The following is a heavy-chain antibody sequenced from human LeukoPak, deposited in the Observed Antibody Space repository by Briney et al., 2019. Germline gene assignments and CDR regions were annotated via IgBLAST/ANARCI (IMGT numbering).Heavy chain of an antibody. D-gene: IGHD5-24*01. Sequence: PGGSLRFSCAASGFIFSDYYMAWVRQAPGKGLKWVGRSRNKANSYSTEYAASVKGRFTISRDESKNLLYLQMNSLKMEDTAVYYCARGYKSFDNWGQGTLVTVSS. CDR3: ARGYKSFDN. CDR1: GFIFSDYY. J-gene: IGHJ4*02. CDR2: SRNKANSYST. V-gene: IGHV3-72*01.